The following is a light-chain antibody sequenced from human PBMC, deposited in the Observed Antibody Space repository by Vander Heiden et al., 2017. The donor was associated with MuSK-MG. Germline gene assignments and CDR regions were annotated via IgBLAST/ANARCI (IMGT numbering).Light chain of an antibody. Sequence: DIQLTQSPSFLSASVGDRVTITCRASQDISSYLAWYQQRPGKAPNLLIYAASTLQSGVPSRFSGSGSGTKFSLTISSLQPEEFATYYCQQLNNYPHSFGGGTKVEIQ. V-gene: IGKV1-9*01. CDR3: QQLNNYPHS. CDR2: AAS. J-gene: IGKJ4*01. CDR1: QDISSY.